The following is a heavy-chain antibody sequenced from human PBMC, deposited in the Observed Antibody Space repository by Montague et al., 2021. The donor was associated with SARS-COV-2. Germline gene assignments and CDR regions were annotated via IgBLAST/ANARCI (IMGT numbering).Heavy chain of an antibody. J-gene: IGHJ5*02. CDR3: ARRNSGQHLVGSGWFDP. V-gene: IGHV3-23*01. Sequence: SLRLSCATSGFTFGSYAMSWVRQAPGKGLEWLSGIDAGGGAVFDADSVKGRFTTSRDNYKNTLNLQMNSLTADDTAVYYCARRNSGQHLVGSGWFDPWGQGTLVTVSS. CDR2: IDAGGGAV. CDR1: GFTFGSYA. D-gene: IGHD5-12*01.